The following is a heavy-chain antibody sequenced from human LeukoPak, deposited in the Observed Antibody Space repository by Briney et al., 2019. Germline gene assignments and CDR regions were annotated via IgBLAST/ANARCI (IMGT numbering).Heavy chain of an antibody. J-gene: IGHJ4*02. V-gene: IGHV3-74*01. D-gene: IGHD3-3*01. CDR2: VSSDGSIT. CDR3: VRAVGGNDGRTFGY. CDR1: GFTFSSYW. Sequence: GGSLRLSCAASGFTFSSYWMHWVRQAPGKGLVWVSRVSSDGSITDYTGSVKGRFTISGDNAKNTLYLQMNSLRAEDTAMYYCVRAVGGNDGRTFGYWAQGTLVTVSS.